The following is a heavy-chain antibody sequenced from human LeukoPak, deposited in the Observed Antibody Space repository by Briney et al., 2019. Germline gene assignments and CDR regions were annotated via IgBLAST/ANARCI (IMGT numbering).Heavy chain of an antibody. J-gene: IGHJ4*02. CDR2: IIPIFGTA. D-gene: IGHD3-22*01. Sequence: SVKVSCKASGGTFSTYAISWVRQAPGQGLEWMGGIIPIFGTANYAQKFQGRVTITADESTSTAYMELSSLRSEDSAVYYCARAILGYDSSGYYYIYYFDYWGQGTLVTVSS. CDR1: GGTFSTYA. V-gene: IGHV1-69*01. CDR3: ARAILGYDSSGYYYIYYFDY.